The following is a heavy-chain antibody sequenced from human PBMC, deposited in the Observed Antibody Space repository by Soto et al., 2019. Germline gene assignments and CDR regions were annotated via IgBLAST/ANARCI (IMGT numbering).Heavy chain of an antibody. J-gene: IGHJ4*02. CDR1: GFTFSSYA. Sequence: PGGSLRLSCAASGFTFSSYAMSWVRQAPGKGLEWVSAISGNGGSTYYADSVKGRFTISRDNSKNTLYLQMNSLRAEDTAVYYCAKDALRFLEWLLFTKKGFEYWGQGTLVTVSS. CDR2: ISGNGGST. CDR3: AKDALRFLEWLLFTKKGFEY. D-gene: IGHD3-3*01. V-gene: IGHV3-23*01.